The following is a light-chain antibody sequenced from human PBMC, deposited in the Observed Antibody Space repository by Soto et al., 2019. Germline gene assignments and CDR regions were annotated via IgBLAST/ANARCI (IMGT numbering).Light chain of an antibody. Sequence: EVVLTQSPVTLSLSPGERATLSCRASQSFRGLLAWYQQKPGQAPRLLIYDAYNRATGIPPRFSGSGSGTDFTLTISSLEPEDFAVYYCQQRSNWPPITFGPGTKVDLK. CDR3: QQRSNWPPIT. J-gene: IGKJ3*01. V-gene: IGKV3-11*01. CDR2: DAY. CDR1: QSFRGL.